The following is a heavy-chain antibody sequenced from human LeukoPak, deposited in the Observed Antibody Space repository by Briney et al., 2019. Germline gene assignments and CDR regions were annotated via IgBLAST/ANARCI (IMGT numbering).Heavy chain of an antibody. CDR3: ASCLGYCRSTSLGNDAFDI. Sequence: GRSLRLSCAASGFTFSSYAMHWVRQAPGKGLEWVAVISYDGSNKYYADSVKGRFTISRGNSKNTLYLQMNNLRSEDTAVYYCASCLGYCRSTSLGNDAFDIWGQGTLLTVSS. CDR2: ISYDGSNK. V-gene: IGHV3-30-3*01. CDR1: GFTFSSYA. D-gene: IGHD2-2*01. J-gene: IGHJ3*02.